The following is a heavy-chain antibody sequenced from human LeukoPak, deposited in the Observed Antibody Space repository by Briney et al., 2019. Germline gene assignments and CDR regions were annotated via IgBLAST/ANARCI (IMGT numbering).Heavy chain of an antibody. Sequence: GGSLRLSCAASGXTFSSHWMHWVRQAPGKGLVWVSRISSDGSSTAYADSVKGRFTISRDNARNTLYLQTNSLRAEDTAVYYCAKNVGSSSRNGLDVWGQGTTVTVSS. J-gene: IGHJ6*02. D-gene: IGHD6-13*01. CDR1: GXTFSSHW. V-gene: IGHV3-74*01. CDR2: ISSDGSST. CDR3: AKNVGSSSRNGLDV.